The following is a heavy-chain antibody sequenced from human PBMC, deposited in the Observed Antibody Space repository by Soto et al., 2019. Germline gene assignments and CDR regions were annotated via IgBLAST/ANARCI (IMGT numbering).Heavy chain of an antibody. Sequence: QVQLQESGPGLVKSSQTLSLTCTVSGGSIISGGYYWSWIRQHPGKGLEWIGYIYYSGTTYYNPSLKSRVTISVDTSNNQFSLQLSSVTAADTAVYYCAADTTGYYADYWGQGTLVTVSS. V-gene: IGHV4-31*03. CDR2: IYYSGTT. CDR3: AADTTGYYADY. D-gene: IGHD3-9*01. J-gene: IGHJ4*02. CDR1: GGSIISGGYY.